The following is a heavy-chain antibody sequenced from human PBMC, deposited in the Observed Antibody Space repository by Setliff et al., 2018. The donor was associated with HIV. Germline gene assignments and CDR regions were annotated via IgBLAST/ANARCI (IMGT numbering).Heavy chain of an antibody. CDR2: ISTTGST. V-gene: IGHV4-4*09. CDR1: GFTFGDYD. CDR3: ARMSGGYSGGYFDY. J-gene: IGHJ4*02. D-gene: IGHD3-22*01. Sequence: PSETLRLSCTASGFTFGDYDMTWFRQPPGKGLEWIGYISTTGSTSYSPSLKSRVSISVDTAKNQCSLRLNSVTAADTAVYYCARMSGGYSGGYFDYWGQGTQVTVS.